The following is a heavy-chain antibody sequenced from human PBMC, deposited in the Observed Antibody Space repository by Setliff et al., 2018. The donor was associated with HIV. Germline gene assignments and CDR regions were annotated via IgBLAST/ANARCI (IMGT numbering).Heavy chain of an antibody. Sequence: SETLSLTCTVSGDSINSGSYYWNWIRQPAGKGLEWIGHIYASGSTNYNPSLKSRVAMSVDSSNHQFSLKLTSVTPADTAIYYCAREDGSNSHDTFEIWGQGILVTVSS. CDR1: GDSINSGSYY. CDR2: IYASGST. J-gene: IGHJ3*02. CDR3: AREDGSNSHDTFEI. D-gene: IGHD1-1*01. V-gene: IGHV4-61*10.